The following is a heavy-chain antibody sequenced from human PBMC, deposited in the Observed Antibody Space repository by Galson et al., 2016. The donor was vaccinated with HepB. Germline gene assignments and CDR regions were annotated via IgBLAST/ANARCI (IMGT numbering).Heavy chain of an antibody. CDR2: IKTDGTTT. CDR3: AKDLALTKTRNYLYGLDV. D-gene: IGHD1-14*01. V-gene: IGHV3-74*01. J-gene: IGHJ6*02. Sequence: SLRLSCAASGFTLRSHWMHWVRQAPGQGLVWVSHIKTDGTTTIYADSVKGRFTISRDNSKKTLDLQMDSLRAEDTALYCCAKDLALTKTRNYLYGLDVWGQGTTVTVSS. CDR1: GFTLRSHW.